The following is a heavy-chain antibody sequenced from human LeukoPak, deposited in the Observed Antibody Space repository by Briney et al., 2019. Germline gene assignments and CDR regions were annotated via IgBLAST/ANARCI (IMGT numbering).Heavy chain of an antibody. D-gene: IGHD4-17*01. Sequence: GGSLRLSCAASGFTFSSYAMSWVRQAPGKGLEWVSAISGSGGSTYYADSVKGRFTISRDNSKNTLYLQMSSLRAEDTAVYYCARSPLNYGDYAPHDYWGQGTLVTVSS. CDR1: GFTFSSYA. CDR2: ISGSGGST. CDR3: ARSPLNYGDYAPHDY. J-gene: IGHJ4*02. V-gene: IGHV3-23*01.